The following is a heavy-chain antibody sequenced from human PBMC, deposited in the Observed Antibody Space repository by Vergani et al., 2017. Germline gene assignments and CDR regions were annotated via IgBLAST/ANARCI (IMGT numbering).Heavy chain of an antibody. CDR1: GYTFTSYG. CDR2: ISAYNGNT. Sequence: QVQLVQSGAGVKKPGASVKVSCKASGYTFTSYGISWVRQAPGQGLEWMGWISAYNGNTNYAQKLQGRVTMTTDTSTSTAYMELRSLRSDDTAVYYCARDAGRDSSSWYGGFDPWGQGTLVTVSS. CDR3: ARDAGRDSSSWYGGFDP. D-gene: IGHD6-13*01. V-gene: IGHV1-18*01. J-gene: IGHJ5*02.